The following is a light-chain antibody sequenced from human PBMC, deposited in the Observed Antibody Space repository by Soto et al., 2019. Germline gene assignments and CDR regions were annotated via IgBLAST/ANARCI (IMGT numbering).Light chain of an antibody. Sequence: QSVLTQPPSVSGAPGQRVTISCTGSSSNIGAGYDVHWYQQLPGTAPKLLIYGNINRPSGVPDRFSGSKSGTSASLAITGLQAEDEADYYCQSFDISLSGSGVFGGGTKVTVL. CDR1: SSNIGAGYD. CDR2: GNI. V-gene: IGLV1-40*01. J-gene: IGLJ3*02. CDR3: QSFDISLSGSGV.